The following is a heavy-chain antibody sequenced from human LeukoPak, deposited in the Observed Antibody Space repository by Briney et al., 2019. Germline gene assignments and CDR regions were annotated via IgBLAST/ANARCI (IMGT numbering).Heavy chain of an antibody. CDR3: ARVYSSAWYYFDY. J-gene: IGHJ4*02. D-gene: IGHD6-19*01. CDR1: GGSISSGGYS. V-gene: IGHV4-30-2*01. Sequence: SQTLSLTRAVSGGSISSGGYSWSWIRQPPGKGLEWIGYIYHSGSTYYNPSLKSRVTISVDRSKNQFSLKLSSVTAADTAVYYCARVYSSAWYYFDYWGQGTLVTVSS. CDR2: IYHSGST.